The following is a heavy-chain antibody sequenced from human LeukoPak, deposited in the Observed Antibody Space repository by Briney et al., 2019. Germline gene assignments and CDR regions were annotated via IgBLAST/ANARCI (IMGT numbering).Heavy chain of an antibody. Sequence: PGGSLRLSCAASGFTFSNYGMSWVRQTPGKGLEWVSRICGSGDTTYYADSVKGRFTVSRDNSNNMLYLQMNSLRADDTAVYFCAKGRSVSCYGAMDVWGQGTTVSVSS. CDR3: AKGRSVSCYGAMDV. CDR1: GFTFSNYG. CDR2: ICGSGDTT. D-gene: IGHD2-2*01. J-gene: IGHJ6*02. V-gene: IGHV3-23*01.